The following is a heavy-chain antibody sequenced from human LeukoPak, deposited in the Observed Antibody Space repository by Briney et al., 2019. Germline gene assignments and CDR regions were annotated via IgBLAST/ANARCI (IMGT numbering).Heavy chain of an antibody. CDR3: ARLPTGFPNWFDP. D-gene: IGHD4-17*01. J-gene: IGHJ5*02. V-gene: IGHV4-39*02. CDR1: GDSITSSSYY. Sequence: PSETLSLTCTVSGDSITSSSYYWGWIRQPPGKGLEWIGSIYYSGSTYYNPSLKSRVTISVDTSKNHFSLWLSSVTAADTGIYYCARLPTGFPNWFDPWSPGTLVTVSS. CDR2: IYYSGST.